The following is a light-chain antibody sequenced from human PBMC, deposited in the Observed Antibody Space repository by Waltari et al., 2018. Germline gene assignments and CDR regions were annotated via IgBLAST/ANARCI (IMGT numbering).Light chain of an antibody. CDR3: QQRSNWSLT. V-gene: IGKV3D-11*02. J-gene: IGKJ4*01. Sequence: EIVLTQSPYPLSLSTGERAPLSCRASQSVSSYLAWYQQKPGQAPRLLIYDASNSATGIPARFSGSGPGTDFTLTISSLEPEDFAVYYCQQRSNWSLTFGGGTKVEIK. CDR1: QSVSSY. CDR2: DAS.